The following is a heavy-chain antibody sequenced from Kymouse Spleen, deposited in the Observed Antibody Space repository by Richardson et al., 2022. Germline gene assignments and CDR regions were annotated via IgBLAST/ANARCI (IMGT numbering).Heavy chain of an antibody. Sequence: QVQLQQWGAGLLKPSETLSLTCAVYGGSFSGYYWSWIRQPPGKGLEWIGEINHSGSTNYNPSLKSRVTISVDTSKNQFSLKLSSVTAADTAVYYCARGDGTGTLNWFDPWGQGTLVTVSS. V-gene: IGHV4-34*01. D-gene: IGHD1-1*01,IGHD1-20*01,IGHD1-7*01. CDR1: GGSFSGYY. CDR2: INHSGST. CDR3: ARGDGTGTLNWFDP. J-gene: IGHJ5*02.